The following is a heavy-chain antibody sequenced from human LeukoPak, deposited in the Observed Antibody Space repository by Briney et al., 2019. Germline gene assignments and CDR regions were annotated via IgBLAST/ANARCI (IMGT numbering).Heavy chain of an antibody. J-gene: IGHJ4*02. V-gene: IGHV3-53*01. CDR1: GFTVGSSY. Sequence: TGGPLRLSCAASGFTVGSSYMGWVRQAPGKGLEWVSVIYSGGSTYYADSMKGRFTLSRDNSKNTLYLQMNSLRAEDTAVYYCARLSGSYYEADYWGQGTLVTVSS. D-gene: IGHD1-26*01. CDR2: IYSGGST. CDR3: ARLSGSYYEADY.